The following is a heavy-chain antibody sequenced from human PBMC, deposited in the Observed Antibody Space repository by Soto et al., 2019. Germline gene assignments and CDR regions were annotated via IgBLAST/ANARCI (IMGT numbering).Heavy chain of an antibody. CDR2: ISYDGSNK. CDR1: GFTFSSYG. J-gene: IGHJ4*02. Sequence: GGSLRLSCAASGFTFSSYGMHWVRQAPGKGLEWVAVISYDGSNKYYADSVKGRFTISRDNSKNTLYLQMNSLRAEDTAVYYWAKDMEIVSAFDYWGQGTLVTVSS. CDR3: AKDMEIVSAFDY. V-gene: IGHV3-30*18. D-gene: IGHD5-12*01.